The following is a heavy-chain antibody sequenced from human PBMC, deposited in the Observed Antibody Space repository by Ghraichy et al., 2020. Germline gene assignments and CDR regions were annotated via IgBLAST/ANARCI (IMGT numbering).Heavy chain of an antibody. V-gene: IGHV1-69*04. J-gene: IGHJ6*02. CDR1: GGSFSSYA. CDR2: IIPILRIA. Sequence: SVKVSCKTSGGSFSSYAISWVRQAPGQGLEWMGRIIPILRIANYAQKFQGRVTITADKSTSTAYMEVSSLRSEDTAMYYCAGGLGRRYSSHRNHYYGMDVWGQGTTVTVSS. D-gene: IGHD6-13*01. CDR3: AGGLGRRYSSHRNHYYGMDV.